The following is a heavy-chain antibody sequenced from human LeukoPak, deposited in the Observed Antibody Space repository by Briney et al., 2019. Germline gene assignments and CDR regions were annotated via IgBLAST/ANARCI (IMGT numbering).Heavy chain of an antibody. D-gene: IGHD5-12*01. V-gene: IGHV3-30-3*01. J-gene: IGHJ5*02. CDR1: GFTFSSYA. CDR3: ARDDGGYNH. Sequence: PGGSLRLSCAASGFTFSSYAMHWVRQAPGKGLEWVAVISYDGSNKYYADSVKGRFTISRDNSKNTLYLQMNSLRAEDTAVYYCARDDGGYNHWGQGTLVTVSS. CDR2: ISYDGSNK.